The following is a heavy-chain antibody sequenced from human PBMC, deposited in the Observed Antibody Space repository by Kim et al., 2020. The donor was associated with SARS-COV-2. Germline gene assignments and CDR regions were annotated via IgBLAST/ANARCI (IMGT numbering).Heavy chain of an antibody. J-gene: IGHJ4*02. D-gene: IGHD3-10*01. V-gene: IGHV3-23*01. Sequence: GSTYYADSVKGRFTISRDNSKNMLYLQMNSLRAEDTAVYYCAKETGSGFDYWGQGTLVTVSS. CDR3: AKETGSGFDY. CDR2: GST.